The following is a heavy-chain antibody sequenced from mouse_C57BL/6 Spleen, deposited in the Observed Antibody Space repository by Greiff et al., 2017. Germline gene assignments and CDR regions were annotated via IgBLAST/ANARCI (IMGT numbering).Heavy chain of an antibody. J-gene: IGHJ3*01. V-gene: IGHV1-82*01. CDR3: NYGNYHTSWFAY. CDR2: IYPGDGDT. CDR1: GYAFSSSW. D-gene: IGHD2-1*01. Sequence: QVQLQQSGPELVMPGASVKISCKASGYAFSSSWMHWVKQRPGQGLEWIGRIYPGDGDTNYNGKFKGKATLTADKSSSTAYMQLSSLTSEDSAVYFCNYGNYHTSWFAYWGQGTLVTVSA.